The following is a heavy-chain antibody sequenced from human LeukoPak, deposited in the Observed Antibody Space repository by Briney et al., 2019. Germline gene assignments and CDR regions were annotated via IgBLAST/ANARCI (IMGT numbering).Heavy chain of an antibody. CDR3: AKDGDIVATGLFDY. J-gene: IGHJ4*02. CDR2: ISGSGGST. V-gene: IGHV3-23*01. Sequence: GGSLRLSCAASGFTFSSYAMSWVRQAPGKGLEWVSAISGSGGSTYHADSVKGRFTISRDNPKNTLYLQMNSLRAEDTAVYYCAKDGDIVATGLFDYWGQGTLVTVSS. D-gene: IGHD5-12*01. CDR1: GFTFSSYA.